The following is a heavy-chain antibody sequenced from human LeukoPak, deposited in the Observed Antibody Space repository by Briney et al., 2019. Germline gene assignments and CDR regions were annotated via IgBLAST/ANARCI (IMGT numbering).Heavy chain of an antibody. CDR2: VRYGGST. CDR1: GGSISSNY. D-gene: IGHD3-16*01. CDR3: ARDVTPATV. V-gene: IGHV4-59*01. Sequence: KPSETLSLTCTVSGGSISSNYWSWIRQPPGKGLEWIGYVRYGGSTNYNPSLKSRVTISVVTSKNQFSLKLSSVTAADTAVYYCARDVTPATVWGQGTLVAVS. J-gene: IGHJ4*02.